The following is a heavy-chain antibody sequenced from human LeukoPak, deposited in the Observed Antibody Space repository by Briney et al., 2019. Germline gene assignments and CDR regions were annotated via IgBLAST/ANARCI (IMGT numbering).Heavy chain of an antibody. V-gene: IGHV4-59*08. CDR3: ARSYCSGGSCWVYFDY. CDR1: GGSISSYY. J-gene: IGHJ4*02. Sequence: SETLSLTCTVSGGSISSYYWSWIRQPPGKGLEWIGNIYYSGSTNYNPSLKSRVTISVDTSKNQFSLKLSSVTAADTAIHYCARSYCSGGSCWVYFDYWGQGTLVTVSS. D-gene: IGHD2-15*01. CDR2: IYYSGST.